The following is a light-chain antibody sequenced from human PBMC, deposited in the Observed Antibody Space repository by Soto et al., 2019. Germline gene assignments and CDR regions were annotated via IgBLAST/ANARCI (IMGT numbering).Light chain of an antibody. CDR2: QDS. V-gene: IGLV3-1*01. J-gene: IGLJ2*01. Sequence: SYELTQPPSVSVSAGQTASITCSGDKLGDKYACWYQQKPGQSPVLVIYQDSKRPSGIPERFSGSNSGNKATLTISGTQAMDEAYYSCQAWDSSTVVFGGGTKLTVL. CDR1: KLGDKY. CDR3: QAWDSSTVV.